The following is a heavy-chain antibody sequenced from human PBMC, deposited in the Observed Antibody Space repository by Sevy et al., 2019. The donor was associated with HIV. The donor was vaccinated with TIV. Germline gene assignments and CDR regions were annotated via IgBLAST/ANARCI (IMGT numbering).Heavy chain of an antibody. CDR2: IRSKAYGGTT. CDR3: TRGGGAARPVGYFDY. Sequence: GGSLRLSCTASGFTFGDYAMTWFRQAPGKGLEWVGFIRSKAYGGTTEYAASVKGRFTISRDDSKSIAYLQMNSLKTEDTAVYYCTRGGGAARPVGYFDYWGQGTLVTVSS. D-gene: IGHD6-6*01. V-gene: IGHV3-49*03. J-gene: IGHJ4*02. CDR1: GFTFGDYA.